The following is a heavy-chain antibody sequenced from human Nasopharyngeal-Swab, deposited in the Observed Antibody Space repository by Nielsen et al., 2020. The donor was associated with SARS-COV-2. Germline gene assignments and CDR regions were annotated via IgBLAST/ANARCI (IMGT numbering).Heavy chain of an antibody. CDR2: INGGSGDT. CDR3: ARDWCLGGTCRDDGFDI. V-gene: IGHV1-3*01. D-gene: IGHD2-15*01. Sequence: ASVNASCKASGYTLTTYAMHWVRQAPGQRLEWMGWINGGSGDTKYSQNFLGRVTITRDTSANTAYLELRSLISEDSAIYYCARDWCLGGTCRDDGFDIWGRGTVVTVSA. J-gene: IGHJ3*02. CDR1: GYTLTTYA.